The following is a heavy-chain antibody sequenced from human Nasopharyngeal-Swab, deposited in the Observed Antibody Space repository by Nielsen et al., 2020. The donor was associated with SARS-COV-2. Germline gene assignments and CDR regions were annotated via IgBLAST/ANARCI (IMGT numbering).Heavy chain of an antibody. CDR2: ISWNSGSV. J-gene: IGHJ4*02. D-gene: IGHD3-22*01. V-gene: IGHV3-9*01. Sequence: SLKISCVASGFTFDDYAMHWVRQAPGKGLEWVSGISWNSGSVHYADSVKGRFTISRDNAKNSVFLQMDSLRSGDTATYYCAKADGAHSGNYGTSEQYFDYWGRGTPVTVSS. CDR1: GFTFDDYA. CDR3: AKADGAHSGNYGTSEQYFDY.